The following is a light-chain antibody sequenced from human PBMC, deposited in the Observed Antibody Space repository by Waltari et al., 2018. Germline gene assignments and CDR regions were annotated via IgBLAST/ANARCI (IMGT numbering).Light chain of an antibody. CDR2: EVS. J-gene: IGKJ2*01. Sequence: DMVMTQTPLSLSVTPGQPASISCNSSHSLLHSDGKTYLYWYLQRPGPPPQLLGDEVSNRFSGVPARFSGSGLGNDCTLKISLVEAEDVGVYYCMQSIQLPYTFGQGNKLEI. V-gene: IGKV2D-29*01. CDR1: HSLLHSDGKTY. CDR3: MQSIQLPYT.